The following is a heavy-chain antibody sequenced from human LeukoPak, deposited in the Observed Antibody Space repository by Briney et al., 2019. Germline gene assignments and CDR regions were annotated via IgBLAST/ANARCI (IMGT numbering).Heavy chain of an antibody. Sequence: SETLSLTCTVSGGSISSYYWSWIRQPPGKGLEWIAYISDIGGINYNPSLKSRVTISLDTSKNQLSLKLRSVTAADTAVYYCAGHHPRNTVDFWGQGTLVTVSS. V-gene: IGHV4-59*08. CDR1: GGSISSYY. CDR3: AGHHPRNTVDF. J-gene: IGHJ4*02. D-gene: IGHD2-8*02. CDR2: ISDIGGI.